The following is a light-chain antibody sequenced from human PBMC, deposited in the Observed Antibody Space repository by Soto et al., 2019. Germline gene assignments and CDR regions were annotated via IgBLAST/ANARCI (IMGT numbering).Light chain of an antibody. V-gene: IGKV3-20*01. CDR3: QQYGSSPRT. J-gene: IGKJ1*01. CDR2: GAS. CDR1: QTVGSN. Sequence: EIVLTQSPDTLSVSPGERATLSCRASQTVGSNLAWYQQKPGQAPRLLIYGASTRASDTPARFSGSGSGTDFTLTISRLEPEDFAVYYCQQYGSSPRTFGQGTKVDIK.